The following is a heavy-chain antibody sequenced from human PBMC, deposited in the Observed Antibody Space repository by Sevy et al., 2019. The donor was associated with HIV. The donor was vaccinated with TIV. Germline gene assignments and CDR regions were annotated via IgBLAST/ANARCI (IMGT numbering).Heavy chain of an antibody. CDR1: GVSISSSSYD. CDR3: ARDGGILDRAFDF. Sequence: SETLSLTCSVSGVSISSSSYDWGWIRQPPGKGLEWIGSIYYSGSTYYNPSLMSRVTVSVDTSKNQFSLNLRSVTAADTAVYYCARDGGILDRAFDFWGRGTLVTVS. CDR2: IYYSGST. D-gene: IGHD3-10*01. J-gene: IGHJ4*02. V-gene: IGHV4-39*02.